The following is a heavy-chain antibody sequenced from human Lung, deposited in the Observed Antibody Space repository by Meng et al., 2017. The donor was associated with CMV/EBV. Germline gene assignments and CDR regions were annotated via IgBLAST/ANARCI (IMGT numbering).Heavy chain of an antibody. V-gene: IGHV3-30-3*01. J-gene: IGHJ4*02. CDR1: GFTFSSFA. CDR3: AKAHEILGSCSLTSCYWGVDY. CDR2: MSYDGGNK. D-gene: IGHD2-2*01. Sequence: SCAASGFTFSSFAMHWVRQAPGKGLEWVAVMSYDGGNKYYADSVMGRFTISRDNSKSALYLQMNSLRVEDTAVYYCAKAHEILGSCSLTSCYWGVDYXGQGXLVTVSS.